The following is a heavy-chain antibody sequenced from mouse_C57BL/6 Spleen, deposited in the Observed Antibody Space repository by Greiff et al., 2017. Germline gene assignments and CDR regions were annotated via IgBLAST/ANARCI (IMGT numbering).Heavy chain of an antibody. V-gene: IGHV1-53*01. CDR2: INPSNGGT. Sequence: VQLQQSGPELVKPGASVKLSCKASGYTFTSYWMHWVKQRPGQGLEWIGNINPSNGGTNYNEKFKSKATLTVDKASSTAYMQLRSLPYEDSAVYECERGSYYGNYGDYWGQGTTLTVSS. D-gene: IGHD2-1*01. J-gene: IGHJ2*01. CDR1: GYTFTSYW. CDR3: ERGSYYGNYGDY.